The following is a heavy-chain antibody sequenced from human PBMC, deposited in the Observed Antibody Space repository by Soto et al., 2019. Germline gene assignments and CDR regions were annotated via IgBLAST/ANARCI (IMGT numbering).Heavy chain of an antibody. V-gene: IGHV3-33*01. CDR1: GFTFSSYG. CDR3: ARDPTRLTTGFDY. CDR2: IWYDGSNK. Sequence: VQLVAGGGVVQPGRSLRLSCAASGFTFSSYGMHWVRQAPGKGLEWVAVIWYDGSNKYYADSVKGRFTISRDNSKNTLYLQMNSLRAEDTAVYYCARDPTRLTTGFDYWGQGTLVTVSS. J-gene: IGHJ4*02. D-gene: IGHD4-4*01.